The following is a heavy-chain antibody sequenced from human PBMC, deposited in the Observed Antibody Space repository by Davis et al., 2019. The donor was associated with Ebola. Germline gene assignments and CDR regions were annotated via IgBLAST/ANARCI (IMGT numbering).Heavy chain of an antibody. V-gene: IGHV5-51*01. CDR3: ARHVTAVAVPFDI. CDR1: GHTFTNYW. D-gene: IGHD5-18*01. Sequence: GESLKISCPGSGHTFTNYWIGWVRQMPGKGLERVGLIFPGDSDVRYSPSFQGQVTISADKSIHTAYLQWSSLKASDTAKYYCARHVTAVAVPFDIWGQGTMVIVSS. CDR2: IFPGDSDV. J-gene: IGHJ3*02.